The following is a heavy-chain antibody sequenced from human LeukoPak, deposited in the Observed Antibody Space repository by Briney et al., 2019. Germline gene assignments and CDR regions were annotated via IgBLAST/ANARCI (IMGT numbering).Heavy chain of an antibody. Sequence: GGSLRLSCAASGLSISDSYMTWIRQAPGKGLEWITHISSNGRIIKSADSVEGRFTISRDNSKNTLYLQMNSLRAEDTALYYCAKIKTPYGDSYGDSVRFPSDYWGQGTLVTVSS. V-gene: IGHV3-11*01. CDR1: GLSISDSY. D-gene: IGHD4-17*01. CDR3: AKIKTPYGDSYGDSVRFPSDY. J-gene: IGHJ4*02. CDR2: ISSNGRII.